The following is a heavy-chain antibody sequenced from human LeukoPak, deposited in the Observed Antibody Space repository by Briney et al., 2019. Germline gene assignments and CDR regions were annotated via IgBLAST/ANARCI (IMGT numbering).Heavy chain of an antibody. V-gene: IGHV1-69*05. CDR1: GGTFSSYA. Sequence: SVKVSCKASGGTFSSYAISWVRQAPGQGLEWMGGIIPIFGTANYAQKLQGRVTMTTDTSTSTAYMELRSLRSDDTAVYYCARTNIAVAGRVDYWGQGTLVTVSS. CDR3: ARTNIAVAGRVDY. CDR2: IIPIFGTA. J-gene: IGHJ4*02. D-gene: IGHD6-19*01.